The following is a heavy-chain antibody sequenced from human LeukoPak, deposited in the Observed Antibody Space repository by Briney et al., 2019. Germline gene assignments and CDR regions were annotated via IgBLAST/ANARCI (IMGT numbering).Heavy chain of an antibody. V-gene: IGHV4-34*01. J-gene: IGHJ4*02. D-gene: IGHD6-19*01. CDR2: INHSGST. CDR3: ARELRAVATPFDY. CDR1: GGSFSCYY. Sequence: SETLSLTCAVYGGSFSCYYWSWIRQPPGKGLEWIGEINHSGSTNYNPSLKSRVTISVDTSKNHFYLKLSSVTAAHTAVYYCARELRAVATPFDYWGQGTLVNVSS.